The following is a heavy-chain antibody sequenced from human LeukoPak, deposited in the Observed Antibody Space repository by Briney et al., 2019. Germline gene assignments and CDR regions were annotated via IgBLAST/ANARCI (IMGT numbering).Heavy chain of an antibody. CDR1: GFTFTTSW. Sequence: GGSLRLSCAATGFTFTTSWMSWVRQAPGKGLEWVADMNPDGSTRVYVDSVQGRFTISRDNAKNSVYLQINSLKGEDTAVYYCASDPFHGALDYWGQGTLVTVSS. CDR3: ASDPFHGALDY. D-gene: IGHD4/OR15-4a*01. CDR2: MNPDGSTR. J-gene: IGHJ4*02. V-gene: IGHV3-7*01.